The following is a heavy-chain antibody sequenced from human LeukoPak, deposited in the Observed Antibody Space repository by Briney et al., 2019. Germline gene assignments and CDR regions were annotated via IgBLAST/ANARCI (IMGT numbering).Heavy chain of an antibody. D-gene: IGHD6-6*01. CDR2: GLYTGNT. CDR3: AREHRSSKYFDS. CDR1: GGSISVNHYY. J-gene: IGHJ4*02. V-gene: IGHV4-39*02. Sequence: SETLSLTCSVSGGSISVNHYYWGWIRQPPGKGLEWIGSGLYTGNTYSNPSLRSRVTISVDTSKNEFSLKMNSVTAADTAVYYCAREHRSSKYFDSWGQGALMIVSS.